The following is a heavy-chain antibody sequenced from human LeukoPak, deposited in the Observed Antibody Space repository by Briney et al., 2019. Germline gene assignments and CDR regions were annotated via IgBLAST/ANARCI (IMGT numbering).Heavy chain of an antibody. CDR1: GYTFTSYG. D-gene: IGHD2-15*01. CDR2: ISAYNGNT. Sequence: ASVKVSFKASGYTFTSYGISWVRQAPGQGLEWMGWISAYNGNTNYAQKLQGRVTMTTDTSTSTAYMELRSLRSDDTAVYYCARAHLYCSGGSCYSRTFDYWGQGTLVTVSS. CDR3: ARAHLYCSGGSCYSRTFDY. J-gene: IGHJ4*02. V-gene: IGHV1-18*04.